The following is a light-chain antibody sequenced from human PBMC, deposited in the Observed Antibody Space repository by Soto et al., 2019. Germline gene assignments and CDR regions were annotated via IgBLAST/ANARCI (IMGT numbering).Light chain of an antibody. CDR3: SSYGSTPTRYV. J-gene: IGLJ1*01. Sequence: QSVLTQPASVSGSPGQSITISCTRTRRDVADYSYVSWYQQHPGKAPKLIIYEVTNRPSGVSNRFSGSKSGNTASLTISGLQAEDEADYFCSSYGSTPTRYVFGTGTKVTVL. CDR2: EVT. V-gene: IGLV2-14*01. CDR1: RRDVADYSY.